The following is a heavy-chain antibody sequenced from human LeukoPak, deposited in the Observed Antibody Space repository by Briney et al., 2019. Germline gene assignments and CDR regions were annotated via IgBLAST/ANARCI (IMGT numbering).Heavy chain of an antibody. CDR3: AREGDSSGWSHRSFDY. D-gene: IGHD6-19*01. J-gene: IGHJ4*02. CDR1: GGSISSSNW. V-gene: IGHV4-4*02. CDR2: IYHSGST. Sequence: SETLSLTCAVSGGSISSSNWWSWVRPPPGKGLEWIGEIYHSGSTNYNPSLKSRVTISGDKAKNQFYLKLSTVTAPDTAVYYCAREGDSSGWSHRSFDYWGQGTLVTVSS.